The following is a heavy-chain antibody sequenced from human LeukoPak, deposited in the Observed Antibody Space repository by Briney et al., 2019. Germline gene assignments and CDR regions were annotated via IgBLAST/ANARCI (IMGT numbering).Heavy chain of an antibody. CDR2: ISSSSSYI. J-gene: IGHJ4*02. Sequence: PGGSLRLSCAASGFTFSSYSMNWVRQAPGKGLEWVSSISSSSSYIYYADSVKGRFAISRDNAKNSLYLQMNSLRAEDTAVYYCAAGYGSGSFPFDYWGQGTLVTVSS. D-gene: IGHD3-10*01. CDR1: GFTFSSYS. CDR3: AAGYGSGSFPFDY. V-gene: IGHV3-21*04.